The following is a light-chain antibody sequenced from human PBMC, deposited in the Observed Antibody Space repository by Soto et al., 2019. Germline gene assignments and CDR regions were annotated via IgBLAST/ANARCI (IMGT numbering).Light chain of an antibody. CDR2: GAS. V-gene: IGKV3-20*01. Sequence: EIVVTQSPGTLSLSPGERATLSCRASQSVSSSFLAWYQQKPGQAPRLLIYGASSRATGIPDRFSGSGSGTDFTLEISRVETDDVGIYYCMQSTQLPPTFGQGTRLEIK. CDR3: MQSTQLPPT. CDR1: QSVSSSF. J-gene: IGKJ5*01.